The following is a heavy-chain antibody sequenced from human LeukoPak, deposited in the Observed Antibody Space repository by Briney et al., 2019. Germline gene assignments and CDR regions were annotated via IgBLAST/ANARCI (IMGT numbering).Heavy chain of an antibody. D-gene: IGHD5-24*01. Sequence: GGSLRLSCAAPGFTFSSYAMSWVRQAPGKGLEWVSAISGSGGSTYYADSVKGRFTISRDNSKNTLYLQMNSLRAEDTAVYYCAKDYERDGYNDYWGQGTLVTVSS. V-gene: IGHV3-23*01. CDR3: AKDYERDGYNDY. J-gene: IGHJ4*02. CDR2: ISGSGGST. CDR1: GFTFSSYA.